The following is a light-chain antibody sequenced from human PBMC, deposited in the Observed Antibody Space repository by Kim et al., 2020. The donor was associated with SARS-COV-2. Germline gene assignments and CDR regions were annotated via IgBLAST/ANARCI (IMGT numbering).Light chain of an antibody. CDR3: SSYTDSDTLI. CDR2: EVS. V-gene: IGLV2-8*01. J-gene: IGLJ2*01. Sequence: GQSVTISCTGNHSDIGRFNYVSWYQHHPGRATKLIIYEVSRRPSGVPDRFSGSKSANTASLTVSGLQTEDEADYYCSSYTDSDTLIFGGGTQLTVL. CDR1: HSDIGRFNY.